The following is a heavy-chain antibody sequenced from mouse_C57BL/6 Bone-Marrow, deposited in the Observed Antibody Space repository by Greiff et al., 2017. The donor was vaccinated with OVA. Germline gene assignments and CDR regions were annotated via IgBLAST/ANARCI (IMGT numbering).Heavy chain of an antibody. V-gene: IGHV1-26*01. CDR2: INPNNGGT. Sequence: EVQLQQSGPELVKPGASVKISCKASGYTFTDYYMNWVKQSHGKSLEWIGDINPNNGGTSYNQKFKGKATLTVDKSSSTAYMELRSLTSEDSAVYYCARETGLRFAYWGQGTLVTVSA. CDR3: ARETGLRFAY. D-gene: IGHD2-4*01. J-gene: IGHJ3*01. CDR1: GYTFTDYY.